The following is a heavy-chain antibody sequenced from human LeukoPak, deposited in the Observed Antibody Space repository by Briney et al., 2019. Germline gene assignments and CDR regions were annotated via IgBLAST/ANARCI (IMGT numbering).Heavy chain of an antibody. D-gene: IGHD6-13*01. J-gene: IGHJ4*02. Sequence: GESLKISCKGSGYSFSSYWIAWVRQLPGKGLEWMGIIYPGDSDTRYSPSLQGQVTISADKSTSTAYLQWSSLKVSDAAMYYCARHQAGDYWGQGTVVNVSP. V-gene: IGHV5-51*01. CDR3: ARHQAGDY. CDR1: GYSFSSYW. CDR2: IYPGDSDT.